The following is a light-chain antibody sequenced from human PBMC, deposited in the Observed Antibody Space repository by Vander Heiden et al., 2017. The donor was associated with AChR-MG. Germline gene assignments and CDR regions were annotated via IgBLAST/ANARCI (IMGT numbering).Light chain of an antibody. CDR2: RNN. Sequence: QAGLTQPPSVSKGLRQTATLTCTGNSNNVGDHVGDQGVIWLQQYQGHPPKLLSYRNNNRPSGISERFSASRSGNTASLTITGLQPEDEADYYCTAWDTSLSAWVFGGGTKLTVL. J-gene: IGLJ3*02. V-gene: IGLV10-54*04. CDR1: SNNVGDHVGDQG. CDR3: TAWDTSLSAWV.